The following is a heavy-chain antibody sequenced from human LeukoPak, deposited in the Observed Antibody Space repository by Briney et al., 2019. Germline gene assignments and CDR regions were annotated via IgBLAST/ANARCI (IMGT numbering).Heavy chain of an antibody. CDR1: GFTVSSNY. J-gene: IGHJ5*02. V-gene: IGHV3-53*01. CDR2: IYSGGST. D-gene: IGHD6-19*01. CDR3: AKHSSGWYLNWFDP. Sequence: GGSLRLSCAASGFTVSSNYMSWVRQAPGKGLEWVSVIYSGGSTYYADSVKGRFTISRHNSKNTLYLQMNSLRAEDTAVYYCAKHSSGWYLNWFDPWGQGTLVTVSS.